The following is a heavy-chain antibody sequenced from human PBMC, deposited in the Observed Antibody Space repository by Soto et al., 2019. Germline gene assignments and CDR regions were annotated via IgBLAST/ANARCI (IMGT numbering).Heavy chain of an antibody. Sequence: GSLRLSCAASGFTFSTYWMSWVRQAPGKGLEWVANIKQDGSEKYYVDSVKGRFTISRDNAKNSLYMKMNSLRADDTAVYYCARVWTAFPYWGQGTLVTVSS. CDR1: GFTFSTYW. CDR3: ARVWTAFPY. D-gene: IGHD1-1*01. CDR2: IKQDGSEK. J-gene: IGHJ4*02. V-gene: IGHV3-7*01.